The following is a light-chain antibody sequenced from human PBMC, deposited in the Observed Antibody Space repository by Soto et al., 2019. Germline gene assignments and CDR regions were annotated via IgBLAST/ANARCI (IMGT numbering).Light chain of an antibody. J-gene: IGKJ5*01. Sequence: EIVLTQSPATLSLSTGERATLSCRASQSVSSSYLAWYQQKPGQAPRLLIYGASSRATGIPDRFSGSGSGTDFTLTISRLEPEDFAVYYCQQYGSSITFGQGTRLEIK. V-gene: IGKV3-20*01. CDR2: GAS. CDR3: QQYGSSIT. CDR1: QSVSSSY.